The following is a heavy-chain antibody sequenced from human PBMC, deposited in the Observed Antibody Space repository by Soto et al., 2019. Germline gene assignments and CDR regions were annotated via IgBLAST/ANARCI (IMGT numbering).Heavy chain of an antibody. CDR1: GGSPDSLD. Sequence: SETLSLTCTVSGGSPDSLDLSWVRQPPGKGLEWIGYVSYSGSTTYNPSLKSRVIVSIDTSKNQFSLKLTSVTAADTAVYYCARQGYYDLLSGYYLFDYWGQGILVTAPQ. V-gene: IGHV4-59*08. D-gene: IGHD3-3*01. CDR3: ARQGYYDLLSGYYLFDY. J-gene: IGHJ4*02. CDR2: VSYSGST.